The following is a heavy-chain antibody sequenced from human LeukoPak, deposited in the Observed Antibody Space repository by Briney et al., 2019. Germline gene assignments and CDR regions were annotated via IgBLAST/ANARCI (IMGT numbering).Heavy chain of an antibody. CDR3: ARGGDVVVPAAYDFDY. V-gene: IGHV3-21*01. CDR2: ISSSSSYI. CDR1: GFTFSSYC. J-gene: IGHJ4*02. D-gene: IGHD2-2*01. Sequence: GGSLRLSCAASGFTFSSYCMNWVRQAPGKGLEWVSSISSSSSYIYYADSVKGRFTISRDNAKNSLYLQMNSLRAEDTAVYYCARGGDVVVPAAYDFDYWGQGTLVTVSS.